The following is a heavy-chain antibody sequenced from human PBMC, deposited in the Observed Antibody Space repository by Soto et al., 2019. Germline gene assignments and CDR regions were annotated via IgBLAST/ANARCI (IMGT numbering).Heavy chain of an antibody. D-gene: IGHD3-16*01. CDR3: ARGQGDDYIWGSQDY. Sequence: ASVKVSCKASGYTFTSYGISWVRQAPGQGLEWMGWISAYNGNTNYAQKLQGRVTMTTDTSTSTGYMELRSLRSDDTAVYYCARGQGDDYIWGSQDYWGQGTLVTVSS. V-gene: IGHV1-18*01. J-gene: IGHJ4*02. CDR2: ISAYNGNT. CDR1: GYTFTSYG.